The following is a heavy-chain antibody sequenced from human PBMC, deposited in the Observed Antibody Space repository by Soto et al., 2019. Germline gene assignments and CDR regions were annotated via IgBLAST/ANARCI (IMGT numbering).Heavy chain of an antibody. CDR1: GFNFNDHG. Sequence: EVQLVESGGGLVQPGRSLRLSCIASGFNFNDHGMHWVRQAPGKGLEWVSGITWHSDVMGYADSVKGRFTISRDNAKNSLYLQMNSLRVEDTALYYCAKEDSGFSGYMDVWGKGTTVTVSS. D-gene: IGHD3-10*01. J-gene: IGHJ6*03. CDR3: AKEDSGFSGYMDV. V-gene: IGHV3-9*01. CDR2: ITWHSDVM.